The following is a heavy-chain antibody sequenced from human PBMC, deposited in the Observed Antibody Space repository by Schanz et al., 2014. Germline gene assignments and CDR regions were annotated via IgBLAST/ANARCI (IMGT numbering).Heavy chain of an antibody. D-gene: IGHD6-13*01. CDR3: AREGPPGFSSRPFDN. CDR1: GYSFISYY. V-gene: IGHV1-46*04. CDR2: INPSGGST. Sequence: QVQLVQSGAEVKKPGASVKVSCKASGYSFISYYIHWVRQAPGQGLEWVGIINPSGGSTTYAQRLQGRVTMTRDTSTNTVSMELSSLRTEDTAVYYCAREGPPGFSSRPFDNWGQGTLVTVSS. J-gene: IGHJ4*02.